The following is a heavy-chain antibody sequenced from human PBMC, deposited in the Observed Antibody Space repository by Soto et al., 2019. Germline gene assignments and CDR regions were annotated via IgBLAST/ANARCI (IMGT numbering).Heavy chain of an antibody. CDR2: ISWNGASI. V-gene: IGHV3-9*01. Sequence: EVQLVESGGGLVQPGRSLRLSCAASGFTFDDYAIHWVRQAPGRGLEWVAGISWNGASICYADSVKGRFTISRDNAKNSLHLQMNSLRSEDTALYYCAHRPLYGSGFDCWGQGTLVTVSS. CDR1: GFTFDDYA. CDR3: AHRPLYGSGFDC. D-gene: IGHD3-10*01. J-gene: IGHJ4*02.